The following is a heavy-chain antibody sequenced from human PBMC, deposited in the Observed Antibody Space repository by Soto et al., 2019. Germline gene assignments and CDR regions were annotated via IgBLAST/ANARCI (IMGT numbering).Heavy chain of an antibody. V-gene: IGHV1-46*01. CDR3: AREENCSGGTCYSEYFHR. CDR1: GYLFTAYA. J-gene: IGHJ1*01. Sequence: ASVKVSYKASGYLFTAYAMHWVLLAPGQGLEWMGVVNPSGGSTKYAQNFQGRVTMTRDTSTTTIYMELSSLRSDDTAIYYCAREENCSGGTCYSEYFHRWGQGTLVTVSS. CDR2: VNPSGGST. D-gene: IGHD2-15*01.